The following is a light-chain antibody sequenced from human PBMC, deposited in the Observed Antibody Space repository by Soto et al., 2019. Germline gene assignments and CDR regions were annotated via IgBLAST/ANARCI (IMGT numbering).Light chain of an antibody. Sequence: QSVLTQPASVSGSPGQSISISCTGTSSDVGGYNYVSWYQHQPGKAPKLVIFDVSGRPSGISNRFSGSESGNTASLTISGLRPEDEADYYCSSYTDLNLYVFGTGTKVTVL. CDR3: SSYTDLNLYV. CDR1: SSDVGGYNY. J-gene: IGLJ1*01. V-gene: IGLV2-14*03. CDR2: DVS.